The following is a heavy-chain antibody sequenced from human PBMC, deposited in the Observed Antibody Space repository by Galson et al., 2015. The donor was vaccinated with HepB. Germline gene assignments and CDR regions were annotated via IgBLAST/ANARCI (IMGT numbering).Heavy chain of an antibody. Sequence: SVKVSCKASGYTFTNYGINWVRQAPGQGLEWMGWISAYNGDTKYAQNLQDRGTMTTDTSTSTAYMELRGLRSDDTAVYYCARSWGRRTLIFGYFDLWGRGTLLTVSS. J-gene: IGHJ2*01. D-gene: IGHD3/OR15-3a*01. CDR1: GYTFTNYG. V-gene: IGHV1-18*04. CDR2: ISAYNGDT. CDR3: ARSWGRRTLIFGYFDL.